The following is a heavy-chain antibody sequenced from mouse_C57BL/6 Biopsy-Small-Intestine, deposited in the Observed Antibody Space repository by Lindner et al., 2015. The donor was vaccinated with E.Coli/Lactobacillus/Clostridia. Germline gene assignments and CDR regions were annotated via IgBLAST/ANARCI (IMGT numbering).Heavy chain of an antibody. CDR1: GYTFTGYY. CDR2: INPNSGGT. CDR3: ASMIRGPLGGYFYYAMDV. D-gene: IGHD3-1*01. Sequence: SVKVSCKASGYTFTGYYIHWVRQAPGQGLEWMGWINPNSGGTNYAQKFQGRVTMTRDTSISTAHMELNRLRSDDTAVYYCASMIRGPLGGYFYYAMDVWGQGTTVTVSP. V-gene: IGHV1-22*01. J-gene: IGHJ4*01.